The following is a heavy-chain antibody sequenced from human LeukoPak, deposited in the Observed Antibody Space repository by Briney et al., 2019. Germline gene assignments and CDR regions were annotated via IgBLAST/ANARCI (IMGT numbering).Heavy chain of an antibody. CDR2: ISSSSSYI. CDR3: ARNYYDSSGYYGSVDY. CDR1: GFTFGSYS. J-gene: IGHJ4*02. Sequence: GGSLRLSCAASGFTFGSYSMNWVRQAPGKGLEWVSSISSSSSYIYYADSIKGRFTISRDNAKNSLYLQMNSLRAEDTAVYYCARNYYDSSGYYGSVDYWGQGTLVTVSS. V-gene: IGHV3-21*01. D-gene: IGHD3-22*01.